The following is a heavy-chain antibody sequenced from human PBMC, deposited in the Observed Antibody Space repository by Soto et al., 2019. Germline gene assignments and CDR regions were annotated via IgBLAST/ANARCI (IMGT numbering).Heavy chain of an antibody. CDR3: ARDPLLILAAAADHYGLDV. Sequence: QVQLQESGPGLVKPSQTLSVTCTVSGDAVSSSDAWWNWVRQHPGKGLEWIGYISYSGLTYYNPSLTCRATFSLYTSKNQFSLELTSVTAADTAIYYCARDPLLILAAAADHYGLDVWGQGTTVTVSS. CDR2: ISYSGLT. J-gene: IGHJ6*02. CDR1: GDAVSSSDAW. V-gene: IGHV4-31*03. D-gene: IGHD6-13*01.